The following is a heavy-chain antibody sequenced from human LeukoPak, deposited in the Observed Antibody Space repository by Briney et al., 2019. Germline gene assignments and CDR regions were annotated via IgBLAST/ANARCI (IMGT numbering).Heavy chain of an antibody. CDR3: ARGRYSSSWYHVYYYYYGMDV. CDR1: GFIFTGYF. CDR2: ISYDGSNK. V-gene: IGHV3-30-3*01. J-gene: IGHJ6*02. Sequence: GGSLRLSCAASGFIFTGYFMSWVRQAPGKGLEWVAVISYDGSNKYYADSVKGRFTISRDNSKNTLYLQMNSLRAEDTAVYYCARGRYSSSWYHVYYYYYGMDVWGQGTTVTVSS. D-gene: IGHD6-13*01.